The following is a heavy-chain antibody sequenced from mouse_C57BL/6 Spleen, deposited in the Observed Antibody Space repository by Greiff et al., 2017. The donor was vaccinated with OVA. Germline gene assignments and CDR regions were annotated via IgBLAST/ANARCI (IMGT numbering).Heavy chain of an antibody. D-gene: IGHD2-4*01. Sequence: QVQLQQSGAELVKPGASVKISCKASGYAFSSYWMNWVKQRPGKGLEWIGQIYPGDGDTNYNGKFKGKATLTADKSSSTAYMQLSSLTSEDSAVYFCARSPSYDYDASYAMDYWGQGTSVTVSS. CDR2: IYPGDGDT. CDR3: ARSPSYDYDASYAMDY. J-gene: IGHJ4*01. CDR1: GYAFSSYW. V-gene: IGHV1-80*01.